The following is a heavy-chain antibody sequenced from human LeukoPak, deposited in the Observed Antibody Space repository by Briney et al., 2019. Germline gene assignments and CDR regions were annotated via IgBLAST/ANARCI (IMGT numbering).Heavy chain of an antibody. Sequence: GGSLRLSCVASGFTFSSFGMSWVRQAPGKGLEWVSGFSGSGSNTYYADSVEGRFTISRDNSMNTLYLQMNSLRAEDTAVYYCARVSHYYDSSGYYSLYFDYWGQGTLVTVSS. D-gene: IGHD3-22*01. CDR2: FSGSGSNT. CDR1: GFTFSSFG. J-gene: IGHJ4*02. CDR3: ARVSHYYDSSGYYSLYFDY. V-gene: IGHV3-23*01.